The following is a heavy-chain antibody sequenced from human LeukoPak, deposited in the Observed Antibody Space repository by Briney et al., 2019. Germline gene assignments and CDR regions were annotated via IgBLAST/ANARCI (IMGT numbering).Heavy chain of an antibody. J-gene: IGHJ4*02. Sequence: ASVKVSCKASGYTFTSCGISWVRQAPGQGLEWMGWISAYNGNTNYAQKLQGRVTMTTDTPTSTAYMELRSLRSDDTAVYYCARDRRMVYAPYFDYWGQGTLVTVSS. CDR2: ISAYNGNT. V-gene: IGHV1-18*01. D-gene: IGHD2-8*01. CDR1: GYTFTSCG. CDR3: ARDRRMVYAPYFDY.